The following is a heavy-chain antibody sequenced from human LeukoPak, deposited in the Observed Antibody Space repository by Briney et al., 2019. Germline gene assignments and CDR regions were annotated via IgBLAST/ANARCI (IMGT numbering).Heavy chain of an antibody. CDR2: TNPNSGGT. CDR3: ARDRILTKSYNWFDP. V-gene: IGHV1-2*02. Sequence: ASVKVSCKASGYTFTGYYMHWVRQAPGQGLEWMGWTNPNSGGTNYAQKFQGRVTMTRDTSISTAYMELSRLRSDDTAVYYCARDRILTKSYNWFDPWGQGTLVTVSS. CDR1: GYTFTGYY. J-gene: IGHJ5*02. D-gene: IGHD1-1*01.